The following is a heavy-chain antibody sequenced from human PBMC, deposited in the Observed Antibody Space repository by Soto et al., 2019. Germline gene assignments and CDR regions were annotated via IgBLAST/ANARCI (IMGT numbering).Heavy chain of an antibody. V-gene: IGHV3-74*01. J-gene: IGHJ3*01. CDR2: IHSDGSST. CDR1: GFTFSYYW. Sequence: EVQLVESGGGLVRPGGSLRLSCAASGFTFSYYWMHSVRQAPGKGLVWVSRIHSDGSSTTYADFVKGRFIISRDNARNSVDWHMSSLRVEDMAGYYFSSGDRGALLLWGQGTVVTVST. D-gene: IGHD7-27*01. CDR3: SSGDRGALLL.